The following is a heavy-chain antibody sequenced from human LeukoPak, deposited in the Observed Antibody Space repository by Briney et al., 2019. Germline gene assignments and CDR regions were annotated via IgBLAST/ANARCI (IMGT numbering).Heavy chain of an antibody. D-gene: IGHD1-14*01. V-gene: IGHV1-46*01. Sequence: GASVKVSCKASGYIFTSYSMHWVRRAPGQGLEWMGIINTSGGTTNYAQKFQGRVTMTRDTSTSTVYMDLSSLRPEDTAVYFCARDHWGRITSGGYFDYWGQGTLVTVSS. CDR2: INTSGGTT. J-gene: IGHJ4*02. CDR1: GYIFTSYS. CDR3: ARDHWGRITSGGYFDY.